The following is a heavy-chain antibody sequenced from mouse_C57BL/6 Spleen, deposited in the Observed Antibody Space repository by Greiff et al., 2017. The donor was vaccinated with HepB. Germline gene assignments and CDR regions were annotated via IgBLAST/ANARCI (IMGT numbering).Heavy chain of an antibody. J-gene: IGHJ4*01. CDR1: GYTFTNYW. V-gene: IGHV1-63*01. CDR2: IYPGGGYT. Sequence: QVQLQQSGAELVRPGTSVKMSCKASGYTFTNYWIGWAKQRPGHGLEWIGDIYPGGGYTNYNEKFKGKATLTADKSSSTAYMQFSSLTSEDSAIYYCARSDGYFLMDYWGQGTSVTVSS. D-gene: IGHD2-3*01. CDR3: ARSDGYFLMDY.